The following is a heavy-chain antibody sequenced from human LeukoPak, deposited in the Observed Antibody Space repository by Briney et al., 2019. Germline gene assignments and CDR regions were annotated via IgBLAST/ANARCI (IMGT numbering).Heavy chain of an antibody. D-gene: IGHD2-2*01. CDR1: GCTFTSYG. V-gene: IGHV1-18*03. CDR2: ISAYNGNT. CDR3: ARYCSSTSCYDLVVDY. J-gene: IGHJ4*02. Sequence: ASVKVSCKASGCTFTSYGISWVRQAPGQGLEWMGWISAYNGNTNYAQKLQGRVTMTTDTSTSTAYMELRSLRSDDMAVYYCARYCSSTSCYDLVVDYWGQGTLVTVSS.